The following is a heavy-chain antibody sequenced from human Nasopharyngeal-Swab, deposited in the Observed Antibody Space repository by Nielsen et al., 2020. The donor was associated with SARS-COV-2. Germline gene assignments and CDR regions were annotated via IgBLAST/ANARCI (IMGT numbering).Heavy chain of an antibody. D-gene: IGHD5-18*01. V-gene: IGHV1-3*01. Sequence: ASVKVSCKASGYTFTSYAMHWVRQAPGQRLEWMGWINAGNGNTKYSQKFQGRVTITRDTSASTAYMELSSLRSEDTAVYYCARVALVSGPGYSYDPDYWGQGTLVTVSS. J-gene: IGHJ4*02. CDR1: GYTFTSYA. CDR2: INAGNGNT. CDR3: ARVALVSGPGYSYDPDY.